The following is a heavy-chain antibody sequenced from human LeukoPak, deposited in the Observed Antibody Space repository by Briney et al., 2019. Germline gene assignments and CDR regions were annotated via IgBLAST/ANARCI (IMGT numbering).Heavy chain of an antibody. Sequence: ASVKVSCKSSGYTFISYYMYWVRQAPGQGPEWMGIINPSGGSTSYAQKFQGRVTMTRDTSTSTVYMELSSLRSEDTAVYYCARDSGMVRGTVDYWGQGTLVTVSS. CDR2: INPSGGST. V-gene: IGHV1-46*01. CDR1: GYTFISYY. CDR3: ARDSGMVRGTVDY. J-gene: IGHJ4*02. D-gene: IGHD3-10*01.